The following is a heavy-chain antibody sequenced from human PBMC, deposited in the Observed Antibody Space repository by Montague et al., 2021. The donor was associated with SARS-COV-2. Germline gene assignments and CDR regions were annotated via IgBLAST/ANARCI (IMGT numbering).Heavy chain of an antibody. V-gene: IGHV4-59*01. CDR1: GGSISSYY. CDR3: ARDGCVEINSRDAFDN. D-gene: IGHD4-23*01. Sequence: SETLSLTCTVSGGSISSYYWSWIRQPPGKGLEWIGYIYYSGSTNYSPSLKSRVTISVDTSKKQFSLKLSSVTAADTAVYYCARDGCVEINSRDAFDNWGQGTMVTVSS. CDR2: IYYSGST. J-gene: IGHJ3*02.